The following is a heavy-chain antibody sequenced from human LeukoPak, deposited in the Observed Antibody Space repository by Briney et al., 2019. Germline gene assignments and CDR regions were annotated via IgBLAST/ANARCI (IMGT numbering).Heavy chain of an antibody. J-gene: IGHJ4*02. V-gene: IGHV3-64D*06. D-gene: IGHD3-22*01. CDR2: ISSNGGST. CDR1: GFTFSSYA. CDR3: VKALTYYYDSSGYLY. Sequence: GGSLRLSCSASGFTFSSYAMHWVRQAPGKGLEYVSAISSNGGSTYYADSVKGRFTISRDNSKNTLYLQMSSLRTEDTAVYYCVKALTYYYDSSGYLYWGQGTLVTVSS.